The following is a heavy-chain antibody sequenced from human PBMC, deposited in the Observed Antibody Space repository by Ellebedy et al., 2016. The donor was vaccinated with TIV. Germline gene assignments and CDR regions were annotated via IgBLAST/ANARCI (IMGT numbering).Heavy chain of an antibody. CDR2: INDDGTIT. D-gene: IGHD3-16*01. CDR1: GFTFGSFW. Sequence: GESLKISCAASGFTFGSFWMHWVRQVPGKGLMWVALINDDGTITDYADSVRGRFTISRDNAKSTLYLQMSGLRAEDTAVYYCARGLGGLYYYGMDVWGQGTTVTVSS. V-gene: IGHV3-74*01. J-gene: IGHJ6*02. CDR3: ARGLGGLYYYGMDV.